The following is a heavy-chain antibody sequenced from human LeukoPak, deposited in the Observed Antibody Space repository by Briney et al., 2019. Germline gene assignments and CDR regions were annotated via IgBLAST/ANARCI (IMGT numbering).Heavy chain of an antibody. V-gene: IGHV3-23*01. CDR1: GFTFDNYA. Sequence: PGGSLRLSGAASGFTFDNYAMSWVRQAPGKGLEWVSGISGSGGRTYYADSVKGRFTISRDNSKNTLYLLLNSLRAEDTAVYFCAKQLRTIMVTLGPFDYWGQGSLVTVSS. CDR2: ISGSGGRT. D-gene: IGHD3-16*01. J-gene: IGHJ4*02. CDR3: AKQLRTIMVTLGPFDY.